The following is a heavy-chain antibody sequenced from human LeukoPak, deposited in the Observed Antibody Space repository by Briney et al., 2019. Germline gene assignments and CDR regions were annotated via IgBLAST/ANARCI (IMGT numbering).Heavy chain of an antibody. CDR1: GFTLSSYA. CDR3: AKVYGDYVPYFDY. Sequence: PGGSLRLSCAASGFTLSSYAMSWVRQAPGKGLEWVSAITGSGSNTYYADSVKGRFTISRDNSKNTLYLQMNSLRAEDTAVFYCAKVYGDYVPYFDYWGQGTLVTVSS. J-gene: IGHJ4*02. CDR2: ITGSGSNT. D-gene: IGHD4-17*01. V-gene: IGHV3-23*01.